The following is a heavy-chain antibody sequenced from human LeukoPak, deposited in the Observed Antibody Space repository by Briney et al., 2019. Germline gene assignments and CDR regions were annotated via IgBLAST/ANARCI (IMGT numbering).Heavy chain of an antibody. V-gene: IGHV1-8*01. CDR3: ARGKNWFDP. CDR2: MNPTSGNT. Sequence: ASVKVSCKASVYTFTSYDINWGRQATGQGLEWMGWMNPTSGNTGYAQTFQGRVTMTRNTSMSTAYMEVSSLRSEDTAVYDCARGKNWFDPWGQGTLVTVSS. J-gene: IGHJ5*02. CDR1: VYTFTSYD.